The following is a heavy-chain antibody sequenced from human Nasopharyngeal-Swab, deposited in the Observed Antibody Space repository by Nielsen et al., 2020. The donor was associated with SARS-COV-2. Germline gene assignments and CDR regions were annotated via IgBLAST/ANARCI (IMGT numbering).Heavy chain of an antibody. V-gene: IGHV3-73*01. CDR1: GFTFSGSA. CDR2: IRSKAHNYAA. J-gene: IGHJ4*02. Sequence: GESLKISCAASGFTFSGSAMHWVRQASGKGLEWVGRIRSKAHNYAAVYAASVEGRFTISRDDSKKTAFLQMDSLKSEDTAVYFCVSPTGYHFPSWGQGTLVTVSS. CDR3: VSPTGYHFPS. D-gene: IGHD5-12*01.